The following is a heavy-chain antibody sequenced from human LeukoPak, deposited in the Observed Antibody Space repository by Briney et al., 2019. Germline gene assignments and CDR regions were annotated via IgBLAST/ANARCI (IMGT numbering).Heavy chain of an antibody. CDR3: VRGGGTLDY. Sequence: SETLSLTCTATGDSISSYYWSWIRQHPGKGLEWIGYLYDSGKTNYNASLISRVTISVDSSKNQFSLKLTSVTPADTAVYYCVRGGGTLDYWGQGTLVTVSS. V-gene: IGHV4-59*01. CDR1: GDSISSYY. CDR2: LYDSGKT. D-gene: IGHD3-16*01. J-gene: IGHJ4*02.